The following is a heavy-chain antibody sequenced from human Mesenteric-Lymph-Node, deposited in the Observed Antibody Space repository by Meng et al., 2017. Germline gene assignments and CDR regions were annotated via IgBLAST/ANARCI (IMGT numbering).Heavy chain of an antibody. D-gene: IGHD3-10*01. CDR1: GDSVSNNGAA. V-gene: IGHV6-1*01. J-gene: IGHJ6*02. CDR3: ARGVNIYGSGSYYKDV. Sequence: SQTRSLTGAISGDSVSNNGAAWNWIRQSPSRGLEWLGRTYYRSQWYTDYAASVKSRITINPDTSKNQFSLHLNSVTPEDTAVYYCARGVNIYGSGSYYKDVWGQGTTVTVSS. CDR2: TYYRSQWYT.